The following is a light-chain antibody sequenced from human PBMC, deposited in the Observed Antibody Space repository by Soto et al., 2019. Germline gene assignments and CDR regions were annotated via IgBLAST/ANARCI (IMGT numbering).Light chain of an antibody. CDR1: QSISSY. V-gene: IGKV1-39*01. CDR2: GAS. CDR3: QQSYSTPYS. J-gene: IGKJ2*01. Sequence: DIQMTQSPSSLSASVGDRVTITCRASQSISSYLNWYEQKPGRAPKLLIYGASSLQSGVTSRFSGSGSGTDFTLTISSLQPEDFATYYSQQSYSTPYSFGQGIKLEIK.